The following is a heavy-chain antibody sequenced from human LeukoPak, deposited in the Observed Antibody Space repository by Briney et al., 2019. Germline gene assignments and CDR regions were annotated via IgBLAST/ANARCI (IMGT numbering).Heavy chain of an antibody. CDR1: GFTFSSYS. CDR3: ARKGNAFDI. D-gene: IGHD3-10*01. CDR2: ISSSSSII. V-gene: IGHV3-48*04. Sequence: PGGSLRLSCAASGFTFSSYSMNWVRQAPGKGLEWVSYISSSSSIIYYADSVKGRFTISRDNAKNSLYLQMNSLRAEDTAVYYCARKGNAFDIWGQGTMVTVSS. J-gene: IGHJ3*02.